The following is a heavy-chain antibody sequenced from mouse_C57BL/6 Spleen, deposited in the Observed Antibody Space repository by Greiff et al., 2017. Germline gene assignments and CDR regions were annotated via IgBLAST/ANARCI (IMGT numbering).Heavy chain of an antibody. CDR3: AKNQGSSREGDYAMDY. V-gene: IGHV2-5*01. CDR2: IWRGGST. Sequence: QVQLQQSGPGLVQPSQSLSITCTVSGFSLTSYGVHWVRQSPGKGLEWLGVIWRGGSTDYNAAFMSRLSITKDNSKSQVFFKMNSLQADDTAIYYCAKNQGSSREGDYAMDYWGQGTSVTVSS. D-gene: IGHD1-1*01. CDR1: GFSLTSYG. J-gene: IGHJ4*01.